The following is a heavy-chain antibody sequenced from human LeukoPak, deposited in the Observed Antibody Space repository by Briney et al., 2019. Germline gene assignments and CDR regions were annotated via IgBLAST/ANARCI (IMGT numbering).Heavy chain of an antibody. CDR3: ARGSGSYYFDY. CDR2: INHSGST. Sequence: SETLSLTCTVSGGSISSYYWSWIRQPPGKGLEWIGEINHSGSTNYNPSLKSRVTISVDTSKNQFSLKLSSVTAADTAVYYCARGSGSYYFDYWGQGTLVTVSS. CDR1: GGSISSYY. V-gene: IGHV4-34*01. D-gene: IGHD1-26*01. J-gene: IGHJ4*02.